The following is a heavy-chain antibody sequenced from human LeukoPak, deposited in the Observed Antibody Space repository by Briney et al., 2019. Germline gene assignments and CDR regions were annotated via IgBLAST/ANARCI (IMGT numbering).Heavy chain of an antibody. Sequence: GGSLRLSCAASGFTFSSYAMSWVRQTPGKGLEWVSAISGSGGSTYYADSVKGRFTISRDNSKNTLFLQMNSLRAEDTASYYCASSLLTRGRGPSDYWGQGTLVTVSS. CDR3: ASSLLTRGRGPSDY. D-gene: IGHD3-16*01. V-gene: IGHV3-23*01. CDR1: GFTFSSYA. CDR2: ISGSGGST. J-gene: IGHJ4*02.